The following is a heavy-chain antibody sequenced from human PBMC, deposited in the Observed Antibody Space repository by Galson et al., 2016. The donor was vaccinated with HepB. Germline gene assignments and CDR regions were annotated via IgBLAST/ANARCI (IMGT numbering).Heavy chain of an antibody. CDR2: VHHTGRT. CDR3: ARREGVSGNSLFDP. J-gene: IGHJ5*02. CDR1: GASINSRNW. Sequence: ETLSLTCTVSGASINSRNWWSWVRQPPGKGLEWIGEVHHTGRTHYNPSLKSRVFISVDKTKKQFSLTLSSVTAADTAVYFCARREGVSGNSLFDPWGQGTLVTVSS. D-gene: IGHD2/OR15-2a*01. V-gene: IGHV4-4*01.